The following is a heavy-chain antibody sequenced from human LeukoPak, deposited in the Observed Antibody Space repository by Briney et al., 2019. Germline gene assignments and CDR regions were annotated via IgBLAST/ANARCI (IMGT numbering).Heavy chain of an antibody. D-gene: IGHD2-2*01. CDR2: INPNSGGT. J-gene: IGHJ5*02. CDR1: GYTFTGYY. Sequence: ASVKVSCKASGYTFTGYYMHWVRQAPGQGLEWMGWINPNSGGTNYAQKFQGRVTMTRDTSISTAYMELRSLRSDDTAVYYCARARGGIVVVPAAPSSHNWFDPWGQGTLVTVSS. V-gene: IGHV1-2*02. CDR3: ARARGGIVVVPAAPSSHNWFDP.